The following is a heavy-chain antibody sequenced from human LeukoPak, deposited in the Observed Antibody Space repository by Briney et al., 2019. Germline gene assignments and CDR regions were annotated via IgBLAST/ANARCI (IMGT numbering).Heavy chain of an antibody. D-gene: IGHD2-2*01. CDR2: ISGSGGST. CDR1: GFTFSSYA. Sequence: GGSLRLSCAASGFTFSSYAMSWVRQAPGKGLEWVSAISGSGGSTYYADSVKGRFTISRDNSKNTLYLQMNSLRAEDTAVYYCAKCSGVVPAARIWFDPWGQGTLVTVSS. CDR3: AKCSGVVPAARIWFDP. J-gene: IGHJ5*02. V-gene: IGHV3-23*01.